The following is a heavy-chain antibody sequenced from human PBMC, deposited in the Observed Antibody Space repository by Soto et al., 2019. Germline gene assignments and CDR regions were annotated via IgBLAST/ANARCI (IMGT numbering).Heavy chain of an antibody. CDR1: GFTFSSYS. CDR2: ISSSSSTI. D-gene: IGHD6-6*01. V-gene: IGHV3-48*02. CDR3: ARPEYSSSSYGMDV. Sequence: GGSLRLSCAASGFTFSSYSMNWVRQAPGKGLEWVSYISSSSSTIYYADSVKGRFTISRDNAKNSLYLQMNSLRDEDTAVYYCARPEYSSSSYGMDVWGQGTTVTGSS. J-gene: IGHJ6*02.